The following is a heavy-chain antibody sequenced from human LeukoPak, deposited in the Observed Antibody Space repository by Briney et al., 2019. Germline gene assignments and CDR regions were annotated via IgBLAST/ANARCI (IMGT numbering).Heavy chain of an antibody. V-gene: IGHV1-69*05. CDR2: IIPIFGTA. CDR1: GGTFSSYA. Sequence: ASVKVSCKASGGTFSSYAISWVRQAPGQGLEWMGGIIPIFGTANYAQKFQGRVTITTDESTSTAYMELSSLRSEDTAVYYCARDRNPNRIAADDAFDIWGQGTLVTVSS. D-gene: IGHD6-13*01. J-gene: IGHJ3*02. CDR3: ARDRNPNRIAADDAFDI.